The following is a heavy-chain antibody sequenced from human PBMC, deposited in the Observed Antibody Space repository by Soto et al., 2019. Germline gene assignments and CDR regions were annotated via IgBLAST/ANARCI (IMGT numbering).Heavy chain of an antibody. CDR2: IIPMLGVR. CDR3: TIGSWSGEVFDI. V-gene: IGHV1-69*02. CDR1: GGTFNTYS. J-gene: IGHJ3*02. D-gene: IGHD2-21*01. Sequence: QVQLVQSGAEVKKPGSSVKVSCKDSGGTFNTYSMFWVRQAPGQGLEWMGRIIPMLGVRNYAQRFQDRVTITADKSTATVQMELSSLRSEDTALYYCTIGSWSGEVFDIWGQGTMVTVSS.